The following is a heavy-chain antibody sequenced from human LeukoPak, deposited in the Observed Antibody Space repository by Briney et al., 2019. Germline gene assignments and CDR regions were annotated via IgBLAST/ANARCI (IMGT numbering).Heavy chain of an antibody. CDR2: IYYSGST. D-gene: IGHD2-2*01. CDR1: GGSISSYY. J-gene: IGHJ6*02. Sequence: SETLSLTCTVSGGSISSYYWSWIRQPPGKGLEWVGYIYYSGSTNYNPSLKSRVTISVDTSKNQFSLKLSFVTAADTAVYYCAREVVPAAMGYYYYYGMDVWGQGTTVTVSS. V-gene: IGHV4-59*01. CDR3: AREVVPAAMGYYYYYGMDV.